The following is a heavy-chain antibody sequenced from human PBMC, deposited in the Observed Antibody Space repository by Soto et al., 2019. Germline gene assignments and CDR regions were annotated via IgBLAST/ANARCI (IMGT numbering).Heavy chain of an antibody. CDR3: ARPDDTQDVWYLTYDI. CDR1: DYTFPAYW. CDR2: INPRDCDV. D-gene: IGHD3-3*01. J-gene: IGHJ3*02. Sequence: PGESLKISCNGFDYTFPAYWIRLVRQMPGKCLEWMGVINPRDCDVKYTPPSEGAVTNSADKYINPAFLQWRSLKASDTAMYYCARPDDTQDVWYLTYDIRGQGRMVTVS. V-gene: IGHV5-51*01.